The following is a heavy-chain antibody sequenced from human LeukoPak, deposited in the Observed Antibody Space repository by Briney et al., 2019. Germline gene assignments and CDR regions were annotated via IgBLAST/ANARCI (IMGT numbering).Heavy chain of an antibody. CDR1: GGSISSGGYY. V-gene: IGHV4-31*03. CDR2: IYYSGST. J-gene: IGHJ3*02. Sequence: PSETLSLTCTVSGGSISSGGYYWSWIRQHPGKGLEWIGYIYYSGSTYYNPSLKSRVTISVGTSKNQFSLKLSSVTAADTAVYYCARDTLSSGLYGGHAFDIWGQGTMVTVSS. CDR3: ARDTLSSGLYGGHAFDI. D-gene: IGHD6-19*01.